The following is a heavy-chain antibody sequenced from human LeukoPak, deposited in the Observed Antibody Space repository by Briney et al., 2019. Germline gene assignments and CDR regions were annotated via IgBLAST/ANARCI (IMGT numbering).Heavy chain of an antibody. D-gene: IGHD4-17*01. CDR2: ISGSGGST. J-gene: IGHJ4*02. Sequence: GGSLRLSCAASGFTFSSYAMSWVRQAPGEGLEWVSAISGSGGSTYYADSVKGRFTISRDNSKNTLYLQMNSLRAEDTAVYYCARDGSYGDVYYWGQGTLVTVSS. CDR3: ARDGSYGDVYY. V-gene: IGHV3-23*01. CDR1: GFTFSSYA.